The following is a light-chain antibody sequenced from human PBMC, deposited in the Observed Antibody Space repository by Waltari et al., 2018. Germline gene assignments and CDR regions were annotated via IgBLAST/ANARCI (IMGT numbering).Light chain of an antibody. CDR1: QSISSY. CDR2: AAS. Sequence: DIQMTQSPSSLSASLGDRVTITCRAGQSISSYLNWYQQKPGKAPRLLIYAASSLQSGVPSRFSGSGSGTDFTLTINGLQPEDVATYYCQQSHTTPRTFGQGTKVEVK. V-gene: IGKV1-39*01. J-gene: IGKJ1*01. CDR3: QQSHTTPRT.